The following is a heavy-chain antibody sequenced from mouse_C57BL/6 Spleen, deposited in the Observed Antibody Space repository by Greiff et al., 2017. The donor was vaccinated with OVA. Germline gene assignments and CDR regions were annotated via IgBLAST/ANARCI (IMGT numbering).Heavy chain of an antibody. V-gene: IGHV1-50*01. Sequence: QVQLQQSGAELVKPGASVKLSCKASGYTFTSYWMQWVKQRPGQGLEWIGEIDPSDSYTNYNQKFKGKATLTVDTSSSSAYMQLSSLTSEDSAVYYCARDYGGNAMDYWGQGTSVTVSS. J-gene: IGHJ4*01. CDR2: IDPSDSYT. D-gene: IGHD1-1*01. CDR3: ARDYGGNAMDY. CDR1: GYTFTSYW.